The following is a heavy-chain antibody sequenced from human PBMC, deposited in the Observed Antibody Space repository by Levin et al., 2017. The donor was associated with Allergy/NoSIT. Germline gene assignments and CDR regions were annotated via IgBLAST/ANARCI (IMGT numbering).Heavy chain of an antibody. CDR3: ARDLNWNYGVEFDY. J-gene: IGHJ4*02. D-gene: IGHD1-7*01. Sequence: QSGGSLRLSCAASGFTFSSYWMSWVRQAPGKGLEWVANIKQDGSEKYYVDSVKGRFTISRDNAKNSLYLQMNSLRAEDTAVYYCARDLNWNYGVEFDYWGQGTLVTVSS. V-gene: IGHV3-7*01. CDR1: GFTFSSYW. CDR2: IKQDGSEK.